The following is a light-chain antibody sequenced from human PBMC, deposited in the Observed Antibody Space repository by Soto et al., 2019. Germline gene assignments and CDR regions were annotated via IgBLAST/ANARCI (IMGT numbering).Light chain of an antibody. Sequence: EIVMTQSPLSLPFTPREPSSISCRSSQSLLHSNGYNYLDWYLQKPGQSPQLLIYLGSNRASGAPDRFSGSGSGTDFTLTISSLQPEDFATYYCQQSYSSPPTFGQGTKVDIK. CDR2: LGS. J-gene: IGKJ1*01. CDR3: QQSYSSPPT. CDR1: QSLLHSNGYNY. V-gene: IGKV2-28*01.